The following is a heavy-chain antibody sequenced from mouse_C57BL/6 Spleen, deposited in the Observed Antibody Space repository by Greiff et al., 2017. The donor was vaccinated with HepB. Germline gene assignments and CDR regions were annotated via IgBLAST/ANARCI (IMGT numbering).Heavy chain of an antibody. Sequence: EVNLVESGGGLVKPGGSLKLSCAASGFTFSDYGMHWVRQAPEKGLEWVAYISSGSSTIYYADTVKGRFTISRDNAKNTLFLQMTSLRSEDTAMYYCARAITTVVATDAMDYWGQGTSVTVSS. V-gene: IGHV5-17*01. J-gene: IGHJ4*01. D-gene: IGHD1-1*01. CDR2: ISSGSSTI. CDR3: ARAITTVVATDAMDY. CDR1: GFTFSDYG.